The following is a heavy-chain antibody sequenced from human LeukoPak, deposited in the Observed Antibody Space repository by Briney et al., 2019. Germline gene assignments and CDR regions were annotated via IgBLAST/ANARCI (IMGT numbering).Heavy chain of an antibody. Sequence: GGSLRLSCAASGFTFSSYAMSWVRQAPGKGLQWVSAISHNAAKTYYADSVKGRFTIPRDSSKNTLYLQMNSLRAEDTAVYYCAKEIMETTYFDSWGQGTLVTVSS. CDR2: ISHNAAKT. D-gene: IGHD4-17*01. CDR1: GFTFSSYA. V-gene: IGHV3-23*01. J-gene: IGHJ4*02. CDR3: AKEIMETTYFDS.